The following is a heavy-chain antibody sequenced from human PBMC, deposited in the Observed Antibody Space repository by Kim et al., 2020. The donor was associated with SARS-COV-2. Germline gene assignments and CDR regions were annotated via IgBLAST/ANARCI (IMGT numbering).Heavy chain of an antibody. J-gene: IGHJ4*02. CDR3: ASGYEDFDY. Sequence: WYNDYAVSVKSRITINPDPSKNQFSLQLNSVTPEDTAVYYCASGYEDFDYWGQGTLVTVSS. CDR2: WYN. D-gene: IGHD5-12*01. V-gene: IGHV6-1*01.